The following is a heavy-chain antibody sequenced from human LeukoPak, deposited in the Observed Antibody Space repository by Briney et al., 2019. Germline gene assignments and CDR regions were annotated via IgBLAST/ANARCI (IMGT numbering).Heavy chain of an antibody. Sequence: SVKVSCKASGGTLSSDAISWVRQAPGQGLEWMGGIVPIFGRTDYAQKFQGRLTITRDESTSTVYMELRSLTSGDTAVYYCARDGYVSYDAFNIWGQGTMVTVSS. V-gene: IGHV1-69*05. CDR2: IVPIFGRT. J-gene: IGHJ3*02. CDR1: GGTLSSDA. D-gene: IGHD3-22*01. CDR3: ARDGYVSYDAFNI.